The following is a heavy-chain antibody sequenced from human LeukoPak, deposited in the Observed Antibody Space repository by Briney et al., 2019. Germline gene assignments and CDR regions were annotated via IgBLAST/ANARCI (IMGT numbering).Heavy chain of an antibody. CDR2: IIPILGTA. J-gene: IGHJ5*02. CDR1: GGTFSSYA. CDR3: ARGSCSGGSCYSNWFDP. V-gene: IGHV1-69*05. D-gene: IGHD2-15*01. Sequence: SVKVSCKASGGTFSSYAISWVRQAPGQGLEWMGGIIPILGTANYAQKFQGRVTITTDESTSTAYMELSSLRSEDTAVYYCARGSCSGGSCYSNWFDPWGQGTLVTVSS.